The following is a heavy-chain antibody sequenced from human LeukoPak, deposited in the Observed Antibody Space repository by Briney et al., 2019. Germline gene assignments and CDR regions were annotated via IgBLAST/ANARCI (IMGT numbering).Heavy chain of an antibody. CDR1: GYTFTGYY. J-gene: IGHJ4*02. CDR3: ARDATRNRNYCGGDCYSSY. CDR2: INPNSGGT. Sequence: ASVKVSCTASGYTFTGYYMHWVRQAPGQGLEWMGWINPNSGGTNYAQKFQGRVTMTRDTSISTAYMELSRLRSDDTAVYYCARDATRNRNYCGGDCYSSYWGQGTLVTVSS. V-gene: IGHV1-2*02. D-gene: IGHD2-21*02.